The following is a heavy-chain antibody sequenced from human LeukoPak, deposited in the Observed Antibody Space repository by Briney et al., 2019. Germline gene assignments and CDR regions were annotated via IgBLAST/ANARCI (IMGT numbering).Heavy chain of an antibody. Sequence: GGSLRLSCAASGFTFSSYAMSWVRQAPGKGLEWVSAISGSGGSTYYADSVKGRFTISRDNSKNTLYLQMNSLRAEDTAVYYCAKASLGGVGVYYYYYMDVWGKGTTVTVSS. CDR3: AKASLGGVGVYYYYYMDV. CDR2: ISGSGGST. D-gene: IGHD3-3*01. CDR1: GFTFSSYA. J-gene: IGHJ6*03. V-gene: IGHV3-23*01.